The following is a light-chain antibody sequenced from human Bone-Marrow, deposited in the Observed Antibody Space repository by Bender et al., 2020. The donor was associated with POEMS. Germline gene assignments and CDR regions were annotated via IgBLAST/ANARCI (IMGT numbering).Light chain of an antibody. CDR3: AVWDVSLNGWM. CDR1: SSNIGAHA. Sequence: QSVLTQPPSASGTPGQRVTISCSGGSSNIGAHAVNWYQHLPGPAPKLLIYSSHLRPSAVPDRLAGSMSGTSASLDISVLQSEDEAEYYCAVWDVSLNGWMFGGGTKLTGL. V-gene: IGLV1-44*01. J-gene: IGLJ3*02. CDR2: SSH.